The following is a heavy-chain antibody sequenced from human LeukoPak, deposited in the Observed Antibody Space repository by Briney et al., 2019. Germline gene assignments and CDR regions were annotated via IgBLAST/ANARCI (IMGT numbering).Heavy chain of an antibody. Sequence: SGTLSLTCAVSGGSISSSNWWSWVRQPPGKGLEWIGEIYHSGSTNYNPSLKSRVTISVDKSKNQFSLKLSSVTAADTAVYYCARGSVLRYFDWLLATDRYDAFDIWGQGTMVTVSS. V-gene: IGHV4-4*02. CDR1: GGSISSSNW. CDR3: ARGSVLRYFDWLLATDRYDAFDI. D-gene: IGHD3-9*01. J-gene: IGHJ3*02. CDR2: IYHSGST.